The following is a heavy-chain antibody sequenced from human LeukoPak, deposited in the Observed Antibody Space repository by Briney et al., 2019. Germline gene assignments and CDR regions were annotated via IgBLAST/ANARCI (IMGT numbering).Heavy chain of an antibody. D-gene: IGHD1-26*01. CDR3: VVGAIYFDY. CDR1: GFTFSSYA. Sequence: SGGSLRLSCAASGFTFSSYAMHWVRQAPGKGLEWVAVISYDGSNKYYADSVKGRFTISRDNSKNTLYLQMNSLRAEDTAVYYCVVGAIYFDYWGQGTLVTVSS. CDR2: ISYDGSNK. V-gene: IGHV3-30-3*01. J-gene: IGHJ4*02.